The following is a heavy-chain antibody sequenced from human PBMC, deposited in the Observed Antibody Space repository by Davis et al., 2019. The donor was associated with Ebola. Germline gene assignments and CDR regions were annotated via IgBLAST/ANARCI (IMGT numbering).Heavy chain of an antibody. CDR2: IYPGDSDT. CDR3: ARLLVAGTGDI. D-gene: IGHD6-19*01. J-gene: IGHJ3*02. Sequence: GGSLSLSCKGSGYSFTSSWIGCVRHMPGNGLAWMGIIYPGDSDTRYSPSFQGQVTISADKSISTAYLQWSSLKASDTAMYYCARLLVAGTGDIWGQGTMVTVSS. CDR1: GYSFTSSW. V-gene: IGHV5-51*01.